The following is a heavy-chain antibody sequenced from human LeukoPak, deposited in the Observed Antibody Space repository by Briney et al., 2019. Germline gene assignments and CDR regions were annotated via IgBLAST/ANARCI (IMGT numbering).Heavy chain of an antibody. Sequence: SGGSLRLSCAASGFIFSNYWMHWVRQAPGKGLVWVSRINSDGSSTNYADSVKGRFTISRDNAKNTLYLQMNSLRAEDTAMYYCARDYGRSRDYGMDVWGQGTTVTVSS. D-gene: IGHD3-10*01. CDR1: GFIFSNYW. J-gene: IGHJ6*02. CDR3: ARDYGRSRDYGMDV. V-gene: IGHV3-74*01. CDR2: INSDGSST.